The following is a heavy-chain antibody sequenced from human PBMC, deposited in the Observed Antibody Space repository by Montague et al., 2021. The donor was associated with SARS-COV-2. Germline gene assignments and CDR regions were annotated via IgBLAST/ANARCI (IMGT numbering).Heavy chain of an antibody. CDR2: TYYSGST. J-gene: IGHJ3*02. V-gene: IGHV4-59*08. D-gene: IGHD3-10*01. Sequence: SETLSLTCTVSGGSISSYYWSWIRQPPGKGLEWIGYTYYSGSTDXNPSLKSRVTISVDTSKNQFSLKLSSVTAADTAVYYCARRGQGTMVRGVIISAFDIWGQGTMVTVSS. CDR1: GGSISSYY. CDR3: ARRGQGTMVRGVIISAFDI.